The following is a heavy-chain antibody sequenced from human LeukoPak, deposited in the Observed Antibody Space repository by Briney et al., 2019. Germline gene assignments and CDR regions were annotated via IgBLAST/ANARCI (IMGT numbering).Heavy chain of an antibody. J-gene: IGHJ3*02. D-gene: IGHD3-3*01. CDR3: ARVLGAYYDFWSGHPDAFDI. V-gene: IGHV1-18*01. Sequence: ASVKVSCKASGYTFTSYGISWVRQAPGQGLEWMGWISAYNGNTNYAQKLQGRVTMTTDTSTSTAYMELRSLRSDDTAVYYCARVLGAYYDFWSGHPDAFDIWGQETMVTVSS. CDR2: ISAYNGNT. CDR1: GYTFTSYG.